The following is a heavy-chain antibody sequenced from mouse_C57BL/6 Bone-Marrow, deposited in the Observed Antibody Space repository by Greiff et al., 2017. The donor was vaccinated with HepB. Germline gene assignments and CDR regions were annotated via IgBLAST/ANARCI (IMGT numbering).Heavy chain of an antibody. CDR2: IWSGGST. J-gene: IGHJ4*01. D-gene: IGHD2-3*01. CDR3: ARNSCWLLRYYCAMDY. V-gene: IGHV2-2*01. Sequence: QVQLKESGPGLVQPSQCLSITCTASGFSLTSYGIHWVRQSPGKGLEWLGVIWSGGSTDYNAAFISRLSISTDNSTRQVFLKMNSLQADDTAIYYCARNSCWLLRYYCAMDYWGQGTSVTVSS. CDR1: GFSLTSYG.